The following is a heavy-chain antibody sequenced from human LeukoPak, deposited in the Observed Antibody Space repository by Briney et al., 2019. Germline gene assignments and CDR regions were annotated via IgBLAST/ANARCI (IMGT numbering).Heavy chain of an antibody. CDR1: GFTFSSYW. D-gene: IGHD3-9*01. Sequence: GGSLRLSCAASGFTFSSYWMSWVRQAPGKGLEWVSAISGSGGSTYYADSVKGRFTISRDNSKNTLYLQMNSLRAEDTAVYYCAKEYYDIFGLRYYYYMDVWGKGTTVTISS. V-gene: IGHV3-23*01. CDR2: ISGSGGST. CDR3: AKEYYDIFGLRYYYYMDV. J-gene: IGHJ6*03.